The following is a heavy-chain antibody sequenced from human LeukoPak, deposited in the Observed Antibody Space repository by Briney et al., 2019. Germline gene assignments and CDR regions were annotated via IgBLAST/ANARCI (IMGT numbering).Heavy chain of an antibody. D-gene: IGHD3-10*01. CDR3: AREGYYGSGSIDP. CDR2: IYYSGST. J-gene: IGHJ5*02. CDR1: GGSISSYY. V-gene: IGHV4-59*12. Sequence: SETLSLTCTVSGGSISSYYWSWIRQPPGKGLEWIWYIYYSGSTNYDPSLRGRVTMSVDTSKNQFSLKLSSVTAADTAVYYCAREGYYGSGSIDPWGQGTLVTVSS.